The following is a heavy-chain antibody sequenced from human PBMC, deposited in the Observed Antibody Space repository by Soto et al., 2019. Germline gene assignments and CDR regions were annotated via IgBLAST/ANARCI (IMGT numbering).Heavy chain of an antibody. CDR2: IIPILGIA. CDR1: GGTFSSYT. Sequence: SVKVSCKASGGTFSSYTISWVRQAPGQGLEWMGRIIPILGIANYAQRFQGRVTITADKSTSTAYMELSSLRSEDTAVYYCAREWDTAMAPDYWGQGTLVTVSS. D-gene: IGHD5-18*01. J-gene: IGHJ4*02. V-gene: IGHV1-69*04. CDR3: AREWDTAMAPDY.